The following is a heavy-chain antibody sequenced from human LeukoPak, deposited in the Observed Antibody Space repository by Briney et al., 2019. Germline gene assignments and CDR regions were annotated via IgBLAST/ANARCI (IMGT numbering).Heavy chain of an antibody. J-gene: IGHJ5*02. V-gene: IGHV4-34*01. Sequence: PSETLSLSCAVLGGSFSGYYWSWIRQPPGKGLEWIGSIYYKGSTHYNPSLKSRVTISVDTSKNQFSLKLSSVTAADTAVYYCARGGKYCSSTSCYSHPFDPWGQGTLVIVSS. CDR1: GGSFSGYY. CDR2: IYYKGST. CDR3: ARGGKYCSSTSCYSHPFDP. D-gene: IGHD2-2*02.